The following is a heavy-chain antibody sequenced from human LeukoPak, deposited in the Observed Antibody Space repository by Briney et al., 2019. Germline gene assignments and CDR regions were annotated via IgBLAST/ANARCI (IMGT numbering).Heavy chain of an antibody. V-gene: IGHV2-70*04. J-gene: IGHJ4*02. Sequence: SGPTLVNPTQTLTLTCTFSGFSLSTSGMRVSWIRQPPGKALEWLARIDWDDDKFYSTSLKTRLTISKDTPKNQVVLTMTNMDPVDTATYYCARISSSGYLGYWGQGTLVTVSS. CDR3: ARISSSGYLGY. CDR2: IDWDDDK. CDR1: GFSLSTSGMR. D-gene: IGHD3-22*01.